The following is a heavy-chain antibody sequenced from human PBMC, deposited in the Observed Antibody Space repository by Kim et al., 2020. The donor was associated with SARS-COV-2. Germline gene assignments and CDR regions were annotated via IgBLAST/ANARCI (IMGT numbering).Heavy chain of an antibody. V-gene: IGHV3-53*04. J-gene: IGHJ4*02. CDR3: ARGPDSSGWSSHFDY. Sequence: SVKGRFTISRHNSKNALYLQMNSLRAEDTAVYYCARGPDSSGWSSHFDYWGQGTLVTVSS. D-gene: IGHD6-19*01.